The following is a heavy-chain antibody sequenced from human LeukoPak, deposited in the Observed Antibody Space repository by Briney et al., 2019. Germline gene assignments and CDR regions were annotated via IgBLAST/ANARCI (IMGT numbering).Heavy chain of an antibody. J-gene: IGHJ3*02. V-gene: IGHV4-59*01. D-gene: IGHD1-26*01. Sequence: SETLSLTCTVSGGSISSYYWSWIRQPPGKGLEWIGYIYYSGSTNYNPSLKSRVTISVDTSKNQFSLKLSSVTAADTAVYYCARDSVGYAFDIWGQGTMVTVSS. CDR1: GGSISSYY. CDR3: ARDSVGYAFDI. CDR2: IYYSGST.